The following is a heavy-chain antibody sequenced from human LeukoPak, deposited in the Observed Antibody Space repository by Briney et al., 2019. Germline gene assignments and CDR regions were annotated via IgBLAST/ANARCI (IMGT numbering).Heavy chain of an antibody. V-gene: IGHV1-8*03. CDR1: GYTFTSYD. J-gene: IGHJ5*02. Sequence: ASVKVSCKASGYTFTSYDINWVRQATGQGLEWMGWMNPNSGNTGYAQKFQGRVTITRNTSISTAYMGLSSLRSEDTAVYYCARVNDFWSGYQKFDPWGQGTLVTVSS. CDR2: MNPNSGNT. CDR3: ARVNDFWSGYQKFDP. D-gene: IGHD3-3*01.